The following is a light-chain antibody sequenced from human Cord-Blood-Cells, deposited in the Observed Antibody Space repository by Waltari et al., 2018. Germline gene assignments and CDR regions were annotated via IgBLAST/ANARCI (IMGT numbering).Light chain of an antibody. J-gene: IGKJ2*03. CDR3: QQSYSTPPYS. CDR1: QSISSY. V-gene: IGKV1-39*01. CDR2: AAS. Sequence: DILMTQAPASLSASGGDRATIPCRASQSISSYLNWYQQKPGKAPKLLIDAASSLQSGAPSRFSGSGSGTDFTLTISSRQPEDFATYYCQQSYSTPPYSFGQGTKLEIK.